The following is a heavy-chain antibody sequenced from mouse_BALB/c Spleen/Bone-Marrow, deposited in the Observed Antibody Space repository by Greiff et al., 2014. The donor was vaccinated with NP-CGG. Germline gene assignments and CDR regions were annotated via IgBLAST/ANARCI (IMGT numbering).Heavy chain of an antibody. Sequence: EVMLVESGGGLVKPGGSLKLSCAASGFTFSSYAMSRVRQTPEKRLEWVATINSGGSYTYYPDSVKGRFTISRDNAKNTLYLQMSSLRSEDTAMYYCARGDWDEAMDYWGQGTSVTVPT. J-gene: IGHJ4*01. D-gene: IGHD4-1*01. V-gene: IGHV5-9-1*01. CDR1: GFTFSSYA. CDR2: INSGGSYT. CDR3: ARGDWDEAMDY.